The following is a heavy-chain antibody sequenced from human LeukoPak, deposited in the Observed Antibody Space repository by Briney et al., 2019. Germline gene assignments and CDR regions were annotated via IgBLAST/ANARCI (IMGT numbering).Heavy chain of an antibody. J-gene: IGHJ4*02. V-gene: IGHV3-23*01. D-gene: IGHD6-13*01. CDR1: GFTFSSYA. CDR2: ISGSGGTT. CDR3: ARTADDGSSWYTDFDY. Sequence: GGSLRLSCAASGFTFSSYAMSWVRQAPGKGLEWVSAISGSGGTTYYADSVKGRFTISRDNSKNTLYLQMNSLRAEDTAVYYCARTADDGSSWYTDFDYWGQGTLVTVSS.